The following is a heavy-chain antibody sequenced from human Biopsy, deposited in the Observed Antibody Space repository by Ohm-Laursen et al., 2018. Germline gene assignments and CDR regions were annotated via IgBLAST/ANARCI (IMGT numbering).Heavy chain of an antibody. V-gene: IGHV4-59*01. CDR2: VYYTGST. Sequence: ETLSLTCAVSGDSISSYYWSWIRQPPGKGLQWIGYVYYTGSTDYNPSLQSRVTISVDTSKNHFSLRLRSVTPADTAIYYCARDRGYYSDRTVPGYFDLWGRGTLVTVSS. CDR3: ARDRGYYSDRTVPGYFDL. D-gene: IGHD3-22*01. J-gene: IGHJ2*01. CDR1: GDSISSYY.